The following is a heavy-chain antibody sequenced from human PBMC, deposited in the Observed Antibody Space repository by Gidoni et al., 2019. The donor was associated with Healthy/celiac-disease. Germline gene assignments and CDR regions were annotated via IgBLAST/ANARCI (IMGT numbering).Heavy chain of an antibody. CDR3: ARGIAVAFRRPFDY. V-gene: IGHV3-48*04. CDR2: ISSSSSTI. Sequence: EVQLVESGGGLVQPGGSLRLSCAASGFTFSSYSMNWVRQAPGKGLEWVSYISSSSSTIYYADSVKGRFTISRDNAKNSLYLQMNSLRAEDTAVYYCARGIAVAFRRPFDYWGQGTLVTVSS. D-gene: IGHD6-19*01. CDR1: GFTFSSYS. J-gene: IGHJ4*02.